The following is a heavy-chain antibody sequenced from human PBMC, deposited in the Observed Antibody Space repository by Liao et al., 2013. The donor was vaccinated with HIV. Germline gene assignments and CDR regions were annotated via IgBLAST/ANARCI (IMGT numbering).Heavy chain of an antibody. J-gene: IGHJ3*01. CDR2: IYTSGST. Sequence: QVQPQESGPRLVKPSETLSLTCSVSGGSISSGSYYWSWIRQPAGKGLEWIGRIYTSGSTNYNPSLKSRVTISVDTSKNQFSLKLSSVTAADTAVYYCARDAYCGSDCYAFDFWGQGTMVTVSS. CDR1: GGSISSGSYY. D-gene: IGHD2-21*01. CDR3: ARDAYCGSDCYAFDF. V-gene: IGHV4-61*02.